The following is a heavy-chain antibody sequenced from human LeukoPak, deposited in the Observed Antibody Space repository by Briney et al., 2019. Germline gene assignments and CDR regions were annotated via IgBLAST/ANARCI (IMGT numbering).Heavy chain of an antibody. D-gene: IGHD1-26*01. J-gene: IGHJ3*02. CDR1: GFTVSSNY. Sequence: GGSLRLSCAASGFTVSSNYMSWVRQAPGKGLEWVSIIYSGGSTYYADSVKGRFTISRDNSKNTLYLQMGSLRAEDMAVYYCARDRGGSYTMGAFDIWGQGTMVTVSS. V-gene: IGHV3-66*01. CDR2: IYSGGST. CDR3: ARDRGGSYTMGAFDI.